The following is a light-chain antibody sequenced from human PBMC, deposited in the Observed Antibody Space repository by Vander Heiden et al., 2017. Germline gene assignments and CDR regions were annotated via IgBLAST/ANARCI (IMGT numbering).Light chain of an antibody. Sequence: DAVVTQTPLSLSVTPGQPASISCKSTQSLLHSDGKTYLYWYLQKPGQPPQLLIYELSNRFPGVPDRFSGGGSGTEFTLKISRVEAEDAGVFYCMQNTHFPPTFGAGTKVEIK. J-gene: IGKJ4*01. CDR1: QSLLHSDGKTY. CDR3: MQNTHFPPT. V-gene: IGKV2D-29*01. CDR2: ELS.